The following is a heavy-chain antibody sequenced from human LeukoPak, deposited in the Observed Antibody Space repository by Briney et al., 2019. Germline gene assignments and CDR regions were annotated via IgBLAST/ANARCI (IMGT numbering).Heavy chain of an antibody. CDR1: GFTFNDYA. CDR3: AKDVEMATVDDAFDI. D-gene: IGHD5-24*01. J-gene: IGHJ3*02. Sequence: GGSLRLSCAASGFTFNDYAMYWVRQAPGKGLEWVTLISYDGYDKSYADSVRGRFTISRDNSRNTLYLQMDSLRSEDTAVYYCAKDVEMATVDDAFDIWGQGTMVTVSS. CDR2: ISYDGYDK. V-gene: IGHV3-30-3*01.